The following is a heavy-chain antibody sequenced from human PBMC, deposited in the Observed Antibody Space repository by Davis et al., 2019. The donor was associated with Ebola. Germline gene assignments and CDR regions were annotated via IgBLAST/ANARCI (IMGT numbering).Heavy chain of an antibody. V-gene: IGHV3-48*02. J-gene: IGHJ4*02. CDR2: ISSGGVTT. CDR3: ARVIPHTGTYQKYYFDY. CDR1: GFDISDYS. Sequence: GESLKISCAASGFDISDYSMTWVRQAPGKGLQWLSYISSGGVTTYYADSVTGRFSTSRDNAKNSLFLQMSSLRDEDTAVYYCARVIPHTGTYQKYYFDYWGQGNLVTVSS. D-gene: IGHD1-26*01.